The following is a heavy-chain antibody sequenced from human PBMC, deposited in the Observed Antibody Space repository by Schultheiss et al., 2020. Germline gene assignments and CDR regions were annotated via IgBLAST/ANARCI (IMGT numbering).Heavy chain of an antibody. Sequence: SETLSLTCTVSGGSVSSGSYYWSWIRQPPGKGLEWIGEINHSGSTNYNPSLKSRVTISVDTSKNQFSLKLSSVTAADTAVYYCARADYIWGSYRKIYFDYWGQGTLVTVSS. CDR1: GGSVSSGSYY. J-gene: IGHJ4*02. V-gene: IGHV4-39*07. CDR3: ARADYIWGSYRKIYFDY. D-gene: IGHD3-16*02. CDR2: INHSGST.